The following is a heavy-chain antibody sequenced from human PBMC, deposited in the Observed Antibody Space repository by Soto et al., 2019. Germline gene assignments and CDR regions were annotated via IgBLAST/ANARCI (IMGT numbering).Heavy chain of an antibody. CDR2: IAVGSGNT. D-gene: IGHD4-17*01. J-gene: IGHJ3*02. V-gene: IGHV1-58*02. CDR1: GFTFTSSA. Sequence: GASVKVSCKASGFTFTSSAMQWVRQARGQRLEWIGWIAVGSGNTNYAQKFQERVTITRDMSTSTAYMELSSLRSEDTAVYYCAAVGTTSDAFDIWGQGTMVTVSS. CDR3: AAVGTTSDAFDI.